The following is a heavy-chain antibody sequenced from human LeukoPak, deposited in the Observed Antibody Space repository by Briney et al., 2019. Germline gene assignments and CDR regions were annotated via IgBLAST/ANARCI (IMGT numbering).Heavy chain of an antibody. J-gene: IGHJ4*02. D-gene: IGHD3-10*01. CDR3: AYGSGSLL. V-gene: IGHV3-74*01. Sequence: GGSLRLSCAASGFTFSSYWMHWVRQAPGKGLVWASRINNDGTSTGYADSVKGRFTISRDNAKNTLYLQMNSLRAEDTAVYYCAYGSGSLLRGRGTLVTVSS. CDR2: INNDGTST. CDR1: GFTFSSYW.